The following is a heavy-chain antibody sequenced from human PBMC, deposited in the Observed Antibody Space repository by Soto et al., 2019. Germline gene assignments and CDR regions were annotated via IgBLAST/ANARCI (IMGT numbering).Heavy chain of an antibody. CDR3: ARAANYGLMDY. J-gene: IGHJ4*02. CDR2: INPNSGRT. V-gene: IGHV1-2*04. CDR1: GYTFTAYY. D-gene: IGHD3-16*01. Sequence: ASVKVSCKASGYTFTAYYIHWVRQAPGQPLEYVGWINPNSGRTNYAQKFQQWVTLTRDTSTSTAYMELSRLTSDASAVFYCARAANYGLMDYRGQGTLVTVSS.